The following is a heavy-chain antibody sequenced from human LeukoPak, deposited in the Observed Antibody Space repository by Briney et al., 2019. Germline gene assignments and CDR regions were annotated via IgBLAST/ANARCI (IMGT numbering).Heavy chain of an antibody. J-gene: IGHJ4*02. CDR3: ARSASRDYYDSIGY. CDR2: INAGNGNT. D-gene: IGHD3-22*01. V-gene: IGHV1-3*01. Sequence: ASVKVSCKASGYTFTSYAMHWVRQAPGQRLEGMGWINAGNGNTKYSQKFQGRVTITRDTSASTAYMELSSLRSEDTAVYYCARSASRDYYDSIGYWGQGTLVTVSS. CDR1: GYTFTSYA.